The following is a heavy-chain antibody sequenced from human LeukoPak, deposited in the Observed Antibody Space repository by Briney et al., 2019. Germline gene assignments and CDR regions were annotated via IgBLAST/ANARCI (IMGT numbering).Heavy chain of an antibody. V-gene: IGHV4-4*07. CDR1: GGSISSYY. CDR2: IHTSGST. D-gene: IGHD3-22*01. CDR3: ARAPEFSSGWLLDC. J-gene: IGHJ4*02. Sequence: SETLSLTCTVSGGSISSYYWSWIRQPAEKGLEWIGRIHTSGSTNYNPSLKSRVTMSGDMSKNQFSLKLSSVTAADTAVYYCARAPEFSSGWLLDCWGQGILVTVSS.